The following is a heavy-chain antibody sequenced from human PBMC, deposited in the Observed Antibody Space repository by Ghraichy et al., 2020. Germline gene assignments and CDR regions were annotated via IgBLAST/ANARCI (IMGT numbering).Heavy chain of an antibody. J-gene: IGHJ4*02. V-gene: IGHV4-39*01. CDR3: ARLKEVEYSSSSYFDY. CDR1: GGSISSSSYY. D-gene: IGHD6-6*01. Sequence: TLSLTCTVSGGSISSSSYYWGWIRQPPGKGLEWIGSIYYSGSTYYNPSLKSRVTISVDTSKNQFSLKLSSVTAADTAVYYCARLKEVEYSSSSYFDYWGQGTLVTVSS. CDR2: IYYSGST.